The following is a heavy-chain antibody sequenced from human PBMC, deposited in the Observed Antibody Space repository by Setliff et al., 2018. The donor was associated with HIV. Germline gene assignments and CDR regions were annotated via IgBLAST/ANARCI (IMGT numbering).Heavy chain of an antibody. V-gene: IGHV4-4*09. Sequence: SETLSLTCDVSDDSFSNYDWTWIRQPPGKALQWIGYISSSGTTNYNPSLRSRVTISIGTSNTRFFLWLRSVTAADTATYFCARLGRAIDDGGSSLRLDFWGQGMLVTVSS. CDR2: ISSSGTT. CDR3: ARLGRAIDDGGSSLRLDF. D-gene: IGHD2-15*01. CDR1: DDSFSNYD. J-gene: IGHJ4*02.